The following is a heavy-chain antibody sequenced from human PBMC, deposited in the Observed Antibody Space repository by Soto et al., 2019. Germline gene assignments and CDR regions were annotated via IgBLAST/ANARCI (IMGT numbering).Heavy chain of an antibody. V-gene: IGHV3-30*18. D-gene: IGHD3-10*01. J-gene: IGHJ6*03. Sequence: GGSLRLSCAASGFTFSSYGMHWVRQAPGKGLEWVAVISYDGSNKYYADSVKGRFTISRDNSKNTLYLQMNSLRAEDTAVYYCAKDYLLWFGDLTDYYYYYYMDVWGKGTTVTVSS. CDR1: GFTFSSYG. CDR3: AKDYLLWFGDLTDYYYYYYMDV. CDR2: ISYDGSNK.